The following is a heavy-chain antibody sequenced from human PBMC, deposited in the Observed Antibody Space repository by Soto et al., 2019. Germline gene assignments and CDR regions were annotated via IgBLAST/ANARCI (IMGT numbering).Heavy chain of an antibody. V-gene: IGHV1-18*01. J-gene: IGHJ6*02. D-gene: IGHD6-19*01. CDR2: ISAYNGNT. Sequence: GASVKVSCKASGYTFTSYGISWVRQAPGQGLEWMGWISAYNGNTNYAQRLQGRVTMTTDTSTSTAYMELRSLRSDDTAVYYCARGGDSSGWYGKYGMDVWGQGTTVTVSS. CDR3: ARGGDSSGWYGKYGMDV. CDR1: GYTFTSYG.